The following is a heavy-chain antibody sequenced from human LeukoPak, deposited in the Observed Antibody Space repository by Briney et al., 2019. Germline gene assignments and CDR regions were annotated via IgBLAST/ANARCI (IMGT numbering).Heavy chain of an antibody. J-gene: IGHJ6*03. D-gene: IGHD4-17*01. CDR3: ARGPLNLYGDHTYYYYYYMDV. CDR1: GYTFTSYY. Sequence: GASVKVSCKASGYTFTSYYMHWVRQAPGQGLEWMGWMNPNSGNTGYAQKFQGRVTMTRNTSISTAYMELSSLRSEDTAVYYCARGPLNLYGDHTYYYYYYMDVWGKGTTVTISS. CDR2: MNPNSGNT. V-gene: IGHV1-8*02.